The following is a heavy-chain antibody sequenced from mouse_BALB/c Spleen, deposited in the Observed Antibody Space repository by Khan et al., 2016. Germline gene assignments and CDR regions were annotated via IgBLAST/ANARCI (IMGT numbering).Heavy chain of an antibody. CDR3: ARLHYYGYMNY. CDR1: EFDFSRYW. D-gene: IGHD1-2*01. V-gene: IGHV4-1*02. J-gene: IGHJ2*01. CDR2: INPDSSTI. Sequence: EVKLLESGGGLVQPGGSLKLSCAASEFDFSRYWMSWVRQAPGKGLEWIGEINPDSSTINYTPSLKDKFIISRDNAKNTLYLQMSKVRSEDTALYFCARLHYYGYMNYWGQGTTLTVSS.